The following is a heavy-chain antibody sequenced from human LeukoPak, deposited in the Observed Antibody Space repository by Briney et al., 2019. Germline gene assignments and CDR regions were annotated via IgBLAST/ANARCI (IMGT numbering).Heavy chain of an antibody. J-gene: IGHJ4*02. D-gene: IGHD3-10*01. CDR2: ISPNNGDA. Sequence: ASVKVSCKPSGYTFSDSYIHWVRQAPGVGLQWMGWISPNNGDANYAEDFQGRVTMTRDTSIRTAYMELTRPTLNDTAVYYCVRSPIGASAYWGRGTLVTVSS. CDR3: VRSPIGASAY. V-gene: IGHV1-2*02. CDR1: GYTFSDSY.